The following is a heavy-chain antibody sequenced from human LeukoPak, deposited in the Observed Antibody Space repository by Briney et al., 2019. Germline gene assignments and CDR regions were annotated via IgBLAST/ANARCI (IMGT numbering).Heavy chain of an antibody. CDR3: ARGKAITIFGVVIMGHAFDI. J-gene: IGHJ3*02. V-gene: IGHV1-2*02. CDR1: GYTFTGYY. D-gene: IGHD3-3*01. CDR2: INPNSGGT. Sequence: ASVKVSFKASGYTFTGYYMHWVRQAPGQGLEWMGWINPNSGGTNYAQKFQGRVTMTRDTSISTAYMELSRLRSDDTAVYYCARGKAITIFGVVIMGHAFDIWGQGTMVTVSS.